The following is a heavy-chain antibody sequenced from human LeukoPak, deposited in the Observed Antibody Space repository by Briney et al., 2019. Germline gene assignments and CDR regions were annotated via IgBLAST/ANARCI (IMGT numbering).Heavy chain of an antibody. J-gene: IGHJ4*02. CDR2: INHSGTT. V-gene: IGHV4-34*01. CDR3: ARGADYYGSGSYYMIDY. Sequence: SETLSLTCAVYGGSFSGNYWSWIRQPPGKGLEWIGDINHSGTTNYSPSLKSRVTISVDTSKNQFSLKLSSVTAADTAVYYCARGADYYGSGSYYMIDYWGQGTLVTVSS. D-gene: IGHD3-10*01. CDR1: GGSFSGNY.